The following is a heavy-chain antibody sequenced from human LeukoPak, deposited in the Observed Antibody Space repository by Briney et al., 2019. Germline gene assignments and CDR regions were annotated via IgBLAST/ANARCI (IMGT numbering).Heavy chain of an antibody. CDR1: GVIFSNYA. V-gene: IGHV3-30*01. CDR3: ARFKVGSNTTQKNAFDI. D-gene: IGHD1-26*01. CDR2: ISFDATKE. Sequence: GGSLRLSCAASGVIFSNYAMHWVRQAPGKGLEWVALISFDATKEYFGKSVKGRFTISRDNSKSTLFLQMHSLRVEDTALYFCARFKVGSNTTQKNAFDIWGRGTVVTVSS. J-gene: IGHJ3*02.